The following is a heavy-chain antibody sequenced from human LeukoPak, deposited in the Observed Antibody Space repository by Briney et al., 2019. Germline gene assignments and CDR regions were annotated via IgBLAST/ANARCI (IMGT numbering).Heavy chain of an antibody. Sequence: GESLKISCKASGYSFTSYWIGWVRQMPGKGLEWMGIIYPGDSDTRYSPSFQDQVTISADKSISTAYLQWSSLKASDTAMYYCARRDTTTYGDPDYWGQGTLVTVSS. V-gene: IGHV5-51*01. CDR1: GYSFTSYW. D-gene: IGHD3-10*01. CDR3: ARRDTTTYGDPDY. J-gene: IGHJ4*02. CDR2: IYPGDSDT.